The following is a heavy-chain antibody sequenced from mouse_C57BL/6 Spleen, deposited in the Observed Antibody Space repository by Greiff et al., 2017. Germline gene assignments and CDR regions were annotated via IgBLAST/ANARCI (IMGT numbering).Heavy chain of an antibody. Sequence: EVKVVESGPELVKPGASVKIPCKASGYTFTDYNMDWVKQSHGKSLEWIGDINPNNGGTIYNQKFKGKATLTVDKSSSTAYMELRSLTSEDTAVYYCARLVNWDVRYFDVWGTGTTVTVSS. V-gene: IGHV1-18*01. J-gene: IGHJ1*03. CDR3: ARLVNWDVRYFDV. CDR1: GYTFTDYN. CDR2: INPNNGGT. D-gene: IGHD4-1*02.